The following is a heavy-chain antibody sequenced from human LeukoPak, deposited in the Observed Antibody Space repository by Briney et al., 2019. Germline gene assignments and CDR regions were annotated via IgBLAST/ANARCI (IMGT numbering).Heavy chain of an antibody. V-gene: IGHV1-3*01. CDR2: INAGNGNT. J-gene: IGHJ3*02. CDR3: ARGLYPYYYDSSGYGDAFDI. Sequence: ASVKVSCKASGYTFTSYAMHWVRQAPGQRLEWMGWINAGNGNTKYSQKSQGRVTITRDTSASTAYMELSSLSSEDTAVYYCARGLYPYYYDSSGYGDAFDIWGQGTMVTVSS. CDR1: GYTFTSYA. D-gene: IGHD3-22*01.